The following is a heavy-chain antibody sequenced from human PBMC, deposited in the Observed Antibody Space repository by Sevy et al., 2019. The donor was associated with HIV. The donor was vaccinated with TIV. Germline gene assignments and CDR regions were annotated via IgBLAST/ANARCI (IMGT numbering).Heavy chain of an antibody. CDR2: ISWSSGAT. CDR3: GRADGYCVVERCYGGSVNAFDI. CDR1: GFTFSDYA. J-gene: IGHJ3*02. V-gene: IGHV3-9*01. D-gene: IGHD2-21*01. Sequence: GGSLRLSCAASGFTFSDYAMHWVRQVPGKGLEWVSGISWSSGATGYADSVRGRFTISRDNTKNSLYLQMNSLRVEDTAFYYGGRADGYCVVERCYGGSVNAFDIWGQGTMVTVSS.